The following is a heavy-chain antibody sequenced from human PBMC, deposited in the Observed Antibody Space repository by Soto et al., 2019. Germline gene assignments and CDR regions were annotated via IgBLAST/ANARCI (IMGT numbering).Heavy chain of an antibody. CDR3: AGDSHASRYYDFWSGFHYYYYGMDV. Sequence: EVQLVESGGGLVQPGGSLRLSCAASGFTFSSYSMNWVRQAPGKGLEWVSYISSSSSTIYYADSVKGRFSISRDNAKNSLYLQMNSLRDEDTAVYYCAGDSHASRYYDFWSGFHYYYYGMDVWGQGTTVTVSS. CDR2: ISSSSSTI. D-gene: IGHD3-3*01. CDR1: GFTFSSYS. V-gene: IGHV3-48*02. J-gene: IGHJ6*02.